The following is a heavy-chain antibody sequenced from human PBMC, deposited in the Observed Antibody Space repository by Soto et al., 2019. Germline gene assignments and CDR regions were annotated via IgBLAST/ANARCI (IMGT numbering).Heavy chain of an antibody. CDR1: GYTFTSYG. Sequence: QVQLVQSGAEVKKPGASVKVSCKASGYTFTSYGISWVRQAPGQGLEWMGWISAYNGNTNYAQKLQGRVTMTTDTSTSTAYMELRSLRSDDTAVYYCARDDILTGCLVDYYYYGMDVWGQGTTVTVSS. CDR3: ARDDILTGCLVDYYYYGMDV. CDR2: ISAYNGNT. J-gene: IGHJ6*02. V-gene: IGHV1-18*01. D-gene: IGHD3-9*01.